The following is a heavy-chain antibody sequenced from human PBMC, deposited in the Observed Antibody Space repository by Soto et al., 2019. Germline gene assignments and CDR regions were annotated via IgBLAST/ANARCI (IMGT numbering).Heavy chain of an antibody. CDR2: IDSDGSST. CDR3: ARGRPYGMDV. CDR1: GFTFGSYW. V-gene: IGHV3-74*01. Sequence: EVQLVESGGGLVQPGGSLRVSCAASGFTFGSYWMNWVRQAPGKGLVWVSRIDSDGSSTTYADSVKGRFTTSRDNPKNLLYLQMSSLRVEAAAVYYCARGRPYGMDVWGQGTTVTVS. J-gene: IGHJ6*02.